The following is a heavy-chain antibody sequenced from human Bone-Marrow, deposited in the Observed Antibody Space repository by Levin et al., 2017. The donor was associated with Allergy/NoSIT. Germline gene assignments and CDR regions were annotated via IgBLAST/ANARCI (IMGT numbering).Heavy chain of an antibody. CDR1: GFTFGNYA. CDR2: ISGSGLGT. CDR3: VKDVVPNSVVVGNALDR. J-gene: IGHJ3*01. V-gene: IGHV3-23*01. D-gene: IGHD2-21*01. Sequence: LAGGSLRLSCVASGFTFGNYAMYWVRQSPRKGLEWVSTISGSGLGTYYADSMWGRTTVSRDNSKRTLYLEMNNLRADDTAIYYCVKDVVPNSVVVGNALDRWGQGTMVTVSS.